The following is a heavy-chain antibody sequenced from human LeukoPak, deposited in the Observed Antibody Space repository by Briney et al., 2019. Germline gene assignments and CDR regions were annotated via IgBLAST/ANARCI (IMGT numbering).Heavy chain of an antibody. J-gene: IGHJ4*02. V-gene: IGHV1-69*05. CDR1: GGTFSSYT. D-gene: IGHD1-1*01. CDR2: ISPISGTT. Sequence: ASVKVSCKASGGTFSSYTITWVRQAPGQGLEWMGGISPISGTTDYALKFQGRVTITTDESTSTAYMELSSLRSEDTAVYYCATPPTGTTTTGEYYFDYWGQGTLVTVSS. CDR3: ATPPTGTTTTGEYYFDY.